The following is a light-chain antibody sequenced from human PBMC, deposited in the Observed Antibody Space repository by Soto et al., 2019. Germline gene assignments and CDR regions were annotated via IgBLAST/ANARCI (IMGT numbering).Light chain of an antibody. V-gene: IGKV3-15*01. Sequence: ETVMTQSPATLSVSPGERATLSCMASQGVGSNLAWYQQRPGQAPRLLIFGSSTRATGIPDRFSGSGFGAEFTLTISSLQYEDSAVYYCQQYDDWPRTFGQGTKVDIK. J-gene: IGKJ1*01. CDR1: QGVGSN. CDR3: QQYDDWPRT. CDR2: GSS.